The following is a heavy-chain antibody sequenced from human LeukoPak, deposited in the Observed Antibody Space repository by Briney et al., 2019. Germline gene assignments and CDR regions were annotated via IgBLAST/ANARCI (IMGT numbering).Heavy chain of an antibody. CDR3: ARRSGWNVDY. CDR2: VYYSGST. V-gene: IGHV4-39*01. J-gene: IGHJ4*02. Sequence: PGGSLRLSCAASGFTFSNYEMNWVRQAPGKGLEWIGSVYYSGSTYYNPSLKSRVTISVDTSKNQFSLKLSSVTAADTAVYYCARRSGWNVDYWGQGTLVTVSS. D-gene: IGHD6-19*01. CDR1: GFTFSNYE.